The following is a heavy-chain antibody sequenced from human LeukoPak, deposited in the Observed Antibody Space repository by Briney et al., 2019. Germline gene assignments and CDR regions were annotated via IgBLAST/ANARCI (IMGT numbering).Heavy chain of an antibody. J-gene: IGHJ2*01. CDR2: FDPEDGET. Sequence: GASVKVSCKVSGYTLTELSMHWVRQAPGKGLEWMGGFDPEDGETIYAQKFQGRVTMTEDTSTDTAYMELSSLRSEDTAVYYCATAWVSLVPDEPTDDKSYWYFDLWGRGTLVTVSS. CDR3: ATAWVSLVPDEPTDDKSYWYFDL. CDR1: GYTLTELS. D-gene: IGHD2-2*01. V-gene: IGHV1-24*01.